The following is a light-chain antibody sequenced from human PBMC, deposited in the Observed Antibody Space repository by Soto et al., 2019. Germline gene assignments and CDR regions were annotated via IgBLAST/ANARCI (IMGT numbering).Light chain of an antibody. V-gene: IGKV1-39*01. CDR2: AAS. J-gene: IGKJ5*01. CDR1: QSIRSY. Sequence: IRVKKSPASLSASVGDRVTITCRASQSIRSYLNWYQQKPGKAPTLLIYAASSLQSGVPSRFSGSGSGTDFTLTISSLQPEDFATYYGQQSYSTPPITFGQGTRLEIK. CDR3: QQSYSTPPIT.